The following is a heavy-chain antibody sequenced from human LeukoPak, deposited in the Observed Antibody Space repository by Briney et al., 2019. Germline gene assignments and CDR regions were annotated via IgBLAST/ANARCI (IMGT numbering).Heavy chain of an antibody. CDR3: ARDRVTMVRGVMRYYFDY. Sequence: SETLSLICTVSGGSISSYYWSWIRQPAGKGLEWIGRIYTSGSTNYNPSLKSRVTMSVDTSKNQFSLKLSSVTAADTAVYYCARDRVTMVRGVMRYYFDYWGQGTLVTVSS. J-gene: IGHJ4*02. D-gene: IGHD3-10*01. V-gene: IGHV4-4*07. CDR2: IYTSGST. CDR1: GGSISSYY.